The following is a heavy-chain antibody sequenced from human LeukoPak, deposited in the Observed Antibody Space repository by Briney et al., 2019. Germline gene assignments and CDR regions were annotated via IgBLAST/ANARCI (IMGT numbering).Heavy chain of an antibody. CDR1: GFTFSSYA. J-gene: IGHJ4*02. D-gene: IGHD6-6*01. CDR3: VDVAARGY. CDR2: ISYDGSNK. Sequence: GGSLRLSCAASGFTFSSYAMHWVRQAPGKGLEWAAVISYDGSNKYYADSVKGRFTISRDNSKNTLYLQMNSLRAEDTAVYYCVDVAARGYWGQGTLVTVSS. V-gene: IGHV3-30-3*01.